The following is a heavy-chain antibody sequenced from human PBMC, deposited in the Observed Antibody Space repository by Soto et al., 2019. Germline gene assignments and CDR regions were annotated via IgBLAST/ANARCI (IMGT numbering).Heavy chain of an antibody. CDR2: IWYDGSNK. CDR1: GFTFSSYG. CDR3: ARYPCSGGSCYYFDY. Sequence: QVQLVESGGGVVQPGRSLRLSCAASGFTFSSYGMHWVRQAPGKGLEWVAVIWYDGSNKYYADSVKGRFTISRDNSKNTLYLQMNSLRAEDTAVYYCARYPCSGGSCYYFDYWGQGTLVTVSS. D-gene: IGHD2-15*01. J-gene: IGHJ4*02. V-gene: IGHV3-33*01.